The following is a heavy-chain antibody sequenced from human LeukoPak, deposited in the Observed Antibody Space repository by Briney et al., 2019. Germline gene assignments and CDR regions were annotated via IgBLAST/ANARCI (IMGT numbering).Heavy chain of an antibody. D-gene: IGHD2-15*01. J-gene: IGHJ4*02. CDR2: ISGSGNNA. V-gene: IGHV3-23*01. Sequence: PGGSLRLSCAASGFTFSSYAMSWVRQAPGKGLEWVSAISGSGNNAYYADSVKGRFTISRDNSKNTLYLQMNSLRAEDTAVYYCAKDPPLGYCSGGTCYSDYWGQGTLVTVSS. CDR3: AKDPPLGYCSGGTCYSDY. CDR1: GFTFSSYA.